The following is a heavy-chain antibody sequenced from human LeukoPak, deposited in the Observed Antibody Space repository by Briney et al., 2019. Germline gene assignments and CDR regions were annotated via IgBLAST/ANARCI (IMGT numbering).Heavy chain of an antibody. V-gene: IGHV4-39*01. Sequence: SETLSLTCTVSGGSISSGNYYWAWIRQPPGKGLEWIGSILYSGGTHYNPSIESRVTISVDTSKNQFSLKESSVIVADTATYYCARHRTSNYGSGTPFDYWGQGTLVTVSS. J-gene: IGHJ4*02. D-gene: IGHD3-10*01. CDR1: GGSISSGNYY. CDR3: ARHRTSNYGSGTPFDY. CDR2: ILYSGGT.